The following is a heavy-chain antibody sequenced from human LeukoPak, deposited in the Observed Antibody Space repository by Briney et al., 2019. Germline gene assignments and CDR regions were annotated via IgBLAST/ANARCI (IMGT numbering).Heavy chain of an antibody. Sequence: GGSLRLSCAASGFTFSSYSMNWVRQAPGKGLEWVSSISSSSSYIYYADSVKGRFTISRDNAKNSLYLQMNSLRAEDTAVYYCARDQWFGELLGLYYYYYGMDVWGQGTTVTVSS. CDR1: GFTFSSYS. V-gene: IGHV3-21*01. J-gene: IGHJ6*02. CDR3: ARDQWFGELLGLYYYYYGMDV. D-gene: IGHD3-10*01. CDR2: ISSSSSYI.